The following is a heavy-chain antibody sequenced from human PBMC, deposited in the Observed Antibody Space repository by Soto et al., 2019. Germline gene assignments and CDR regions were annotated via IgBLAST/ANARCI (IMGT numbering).Heavy chain of an antibody. J-gene: IGHJ6*02. D-gene: IGHD2-15*01. V-gene: IGHV1-69*18. CDR2: ITPMFGTT. CDR1: GGTFRSYA. Sequence: QVQLVQSGAEVKKPGSSVKVSCKASGGTFRSYAVSWVRQAPGQGLEWMGTITPMFGTTNYAPKFQGGLTITADESSSTAYMELSSLRSEDTAVYYCARDFCSGGSCYGALYYYYGMDVWGQGTTVTVTS. CDR3: ARDFCSGGSCYGALYYYYGMDV.